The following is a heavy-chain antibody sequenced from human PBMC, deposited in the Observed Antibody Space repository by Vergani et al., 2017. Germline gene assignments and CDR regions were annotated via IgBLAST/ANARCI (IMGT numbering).Heavy chain of an antibody. Sequence: QVQVVQSGAEVKKPGASVRVSCKASGYTFTNSYMHWVRQAPGQGLEWMGIINPSGGSTSYAQKFQGRVTMTRDTSTSTVYMELSSLRSEDTAMYYCARSSGWYDYWGQGTLVTVSS. D-gene: IGHD6-19*01. CDR2: INPSGGST. CDR1: GYTFTNSY. V-gene: IGHV1-46*01. CDR3: ARSSGWYDY. J-gene: IGHJ4*02.